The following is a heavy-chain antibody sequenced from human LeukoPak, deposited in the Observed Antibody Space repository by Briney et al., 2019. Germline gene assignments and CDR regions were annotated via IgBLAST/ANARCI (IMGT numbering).Heavy chain of an antibody. D-gene: IGHD5-18*01. Sequence: PGGSLRLSCAASGFTFSSYVMSWVRQAPGKGLEGVSAISSSGGSTYYADSVKGRFTISRDNSKNTLYLQMNSLRAEDTAVYYCAKESTRGYSYGYQDAFDIWGQGTMVTVSS. CDR3: AKESTRGYSYGYQDAFDI. V-gene: IGHV3-23*01. CDR1: GFTFSSYV. CDR2: ISSSGGST. J-gene: IGHJ3*02.